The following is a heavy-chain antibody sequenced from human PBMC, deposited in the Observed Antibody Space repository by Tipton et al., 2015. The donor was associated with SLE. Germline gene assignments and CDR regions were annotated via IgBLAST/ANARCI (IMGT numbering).Heavy chain of an antibody. V-gene: IGHV4-59*04. CDR2: IYYSGST. CDR3: ARLGGYYDSSGYSYYFDY. J-gene: IGHJ4*02. Sequence: TLSLTCTVPGASISDYYWSWIRQPAGKGLEWIGSIYYSGSTYYNPSLKSRVTISVDTSKNQFSLKLSSVTAADTAVYYCARLGGYYDSSGYSYYFDYWGQGTLVTVSS. CDR1: GASISDYY. D-gene: IGHD3-22*01.